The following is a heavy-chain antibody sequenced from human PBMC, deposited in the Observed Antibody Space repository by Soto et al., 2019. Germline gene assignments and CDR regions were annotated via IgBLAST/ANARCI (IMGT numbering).Heavy chain of an antibody. CDR2: IYPGDSDT. J-gene: IGHJ5*02. V-gene: IGHV5-51*01. CDR1: GYSFTSYW. CDR3: ARGYCTTTICDPWFDP. Sequence: GAPLKISCTGVGYSFTSYWIGWVRQMRGKGLEWVGIIYPGDSDTRYSPSFQGQVTISADKSITTAYLQWSSLKASDTAMYYCARGYCTTTICDPWFDPWGQGTLVTVSS. D-gene: IGHD2-2*01.